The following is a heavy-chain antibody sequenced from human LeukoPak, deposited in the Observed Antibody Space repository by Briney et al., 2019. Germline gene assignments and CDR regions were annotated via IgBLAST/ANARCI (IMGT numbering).Heavy chain of an antibody. CDR2: INPNSGGT. J-gene: IGHJ3*02. CDR3: ARDRGSTSSFAFDI. D-gene: IGHD2-2*01. Sequence: ASVKVSCKASGYTFTGYYMHWVRQAPGQGLEWMGWINPNSGGTNYAQKFQGRVTMTRDTSISTAYMELSRLRSDDTAVYYCARDRGSTSSFAFDIWGQGTTVTISS. CDR1: GYTFTGYY. V-gene: IGHV1-2*02.